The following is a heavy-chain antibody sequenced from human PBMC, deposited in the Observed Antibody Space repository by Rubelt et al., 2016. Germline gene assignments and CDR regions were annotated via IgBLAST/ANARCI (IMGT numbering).Heavy chain of an antibody. V-gene: IGHV5-51*01. CDR3: ARLFGGTNYNYFQH. CDR1: GYIFTNYW. J-gene: IGHJ1*01. CDR2: IYPGDSDT. D-gene: IGHD1-26*01. Sequence: EVQLVQSGAEVKKPGESLRISCKGSGYIFTNYWIGWVRQMPGKGLEWMGLIYPGDSDTRYSPSFQGQVSIAADKSSSTAYLQWSSRKASDTAMYYCARLFGGTNYNYFQHWGQGTLVTVSS.